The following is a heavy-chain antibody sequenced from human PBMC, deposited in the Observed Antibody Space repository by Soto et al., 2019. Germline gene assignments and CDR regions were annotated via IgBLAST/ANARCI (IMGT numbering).Heavy chain of an antibody. CDR1: GGTFSSYT. D-gene: IGHD6-13*01. J-gene: IGHJ4*02. V-gene: IGHV1-69*08. CDR2: IIPILGIA. Sequence: QVQLVQSGAEVKKPGSSVKVSCKASGGTFSSYTISWVRQAPGQGLEWIGRIIPILGIANYAQKFQGRVTITADKATSTAYMELSSLRSEDTAVYYCAREVIAAAGPFDYSGQGTLVTVTS. CDR3: AREVIAAAGPFDY.